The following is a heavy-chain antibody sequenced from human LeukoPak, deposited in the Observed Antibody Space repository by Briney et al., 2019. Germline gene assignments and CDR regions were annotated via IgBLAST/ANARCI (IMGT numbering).Heavy chain of an antibody. J-gene: IGHJ4*02. CDR2: TYYRSKLYN. Sequence: SQSLSLTCVISGDRVSSNSAAWNWIRHSPSRGLEWLGRTYYRSKLYNDYAVSDKSRITINPATSKNKFSLQLNSVTPEDTAVYYCARLGLSGPNFDYWGQGTLVTVSS. CDR3: ARLGLSGPNFDY. CDR1: GDRVSSNSAA. D-gene: IGHD3-10*01. V-gene: IGHV6-1*01.